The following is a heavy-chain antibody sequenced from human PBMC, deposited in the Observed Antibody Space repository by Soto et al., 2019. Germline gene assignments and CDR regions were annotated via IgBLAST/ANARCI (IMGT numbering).Heavy chain of an antibody. V-gene: IGHV4-31*03. CDR2: IYYSGST. J-gene: IGHJ4*02. CDR1: GGSISSGGYY. Sequence: QVQLQESGPGLVKPSQTLSLTCTVSGGSISSGGYYWSWIRQHPGKGLEWIGYIYYSGSTYYNPSLKTRVTMSVNTSKNQFSLKLSSVTAADTAVYYCARGRRYYDSSGYYYGGYFDYWGQGTLVTVSS. D-gene: IGHD3-22*01. CDR3: ARGRRYYDSSGYYYGGYFDY.